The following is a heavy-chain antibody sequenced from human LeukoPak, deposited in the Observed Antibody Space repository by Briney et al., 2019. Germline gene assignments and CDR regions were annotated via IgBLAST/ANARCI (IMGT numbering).Heavy chain of an antibody. Sequence: GGSLRLSCSASGFSFSDYDMSWVRQAPGKGLEWVSAISGRSSHVYYGESVKGRFTISRDNAKNSLYLQLDSLGVEDTAVYYCGRAFPPLRTSSAGDLWGQGTLVTVSS. CDR3: GRAFPPLRTSSAGDL. J-gene: IGHJ1*01. CDR1: GFSFSDYD. V-gene: IGHV3-21*01. D-gene: IGHD3-16*01. CDR2: ISGRSSHV.